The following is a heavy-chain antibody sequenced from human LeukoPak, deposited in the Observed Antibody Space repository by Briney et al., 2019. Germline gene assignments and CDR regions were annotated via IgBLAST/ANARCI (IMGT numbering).Heavy chain of an antibody. CDR2: IYWDDDK. J-gene: IGHJ4*02. CDR1: GFSLGTNGGG. V-gene: IGHV2-5*02. D-gene: IGHD6-13*01. Sequence: SGPTLMKPTQTLTLTCTFSGFSLGTNGGGVGWIRQPPGEALEWLTVIYWDDDKRYNTSLKSRVTVSNDVSKNQVVLTLTNMDPVDTATYYCAHRLTGYNSNWYHGYFDYWGQGTLVTVSS. CDR3: AHRLTGYNSNWYHGYFDY.